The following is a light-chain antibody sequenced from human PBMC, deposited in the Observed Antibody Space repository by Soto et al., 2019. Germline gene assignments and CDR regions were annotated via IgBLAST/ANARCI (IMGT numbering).Light chain of an antibody. Sequence: EIVLTQSPGTLSLSPGERATLSCRASQSVSSSYLAWYQQKPGQAPRLLIYGASSRATGIPDRFSGSGSGTDFTLLISRLDPEDFAVYYCQQYGSSRTFGQGTKVEIK. V-gene: IGKV3-20*01. CDR1: QSVSSSY. CDR3: QQYGSSRT. J-gene: IGKJ1*01. CDR2: GAS.